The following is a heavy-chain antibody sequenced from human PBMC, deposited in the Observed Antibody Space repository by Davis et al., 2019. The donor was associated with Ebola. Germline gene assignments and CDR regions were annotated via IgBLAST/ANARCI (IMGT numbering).Heavy chain of an antibody. CDR1: GYTFTSYW. CDR2: IYPDDSDT. V-gene: IGHV5-51*01. CDR3: ASLRRTITGMDDAFDI. J-gene: IGHJ3*02. D-gene: IGHD1-20*01. Sequence: GESLKISCEGSGYTFTSYWIGWVRQMPGKGLEWMGVIYPDDSDTRYSPSFQGRVTISADKSIRTAYLQWSSLKASDTAMYYCASLRRTITGMDDAFDIWGQGTMVTVSP.